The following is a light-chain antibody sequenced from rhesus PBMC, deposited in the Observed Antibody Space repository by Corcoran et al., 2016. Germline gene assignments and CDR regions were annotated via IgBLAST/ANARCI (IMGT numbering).Light chain of an antibody. CDR2: AAS. CDR3: QQDYNTPWT. J-gene: IGKJ1*01. CDR1: QGINKE. Sequence: DIQMTQSPSSLSASVGDRVTVTCRASQGINKELSGYQQKPGKAPTILIYAASSLESGVSSRFSGSGSGTDFTLTISSLQPEDVATYSCQQDYNTPWTFGQGTKVEIK. V-gene: IGKV1-94*01.